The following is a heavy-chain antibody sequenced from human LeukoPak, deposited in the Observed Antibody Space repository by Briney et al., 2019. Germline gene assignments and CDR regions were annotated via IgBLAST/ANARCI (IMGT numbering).Heavy chain of an antibody. CDR1: GYTFTSYA. D-gene: IGHD3-22*01. Sequence: ASVKVSCKASGYTFTSYAMHWVRQAPGQRLEWMGWINAGNGNTKYSQKFQGRVTITRDTSASTAYMELSSLRSEDTAVYYCARDSAMIVGGDWFDPWGQGTLVTVSS. J-gene: IGHJ5*02. CDR3: ARDSAMIVGGDWFDP. CDR2: INAGNGNT. V-gene: IGHV1-3*01.